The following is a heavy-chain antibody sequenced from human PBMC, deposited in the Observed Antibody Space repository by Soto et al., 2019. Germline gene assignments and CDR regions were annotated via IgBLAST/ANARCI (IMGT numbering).Heavy chain of an antibody. V-gene: IGHV1-2*04. CDR3: ARAPRRYDFWSGYYDPYYYYGMDV. D-gene: IGHD3-3*01. CDR2: INPNSGGT. CDR1: GYTFTGYY. J-gene: IGHJ6*02. Sequence: ASVQVSCKASGYTFTGYYMHWVRQAPGQGLEWMGWINPNSGGTNYAQKFQGWVTMTTDTSISTAYMELSRLRYDDTAVYYCARAPRRYDFWSGYYDPYYYYGMDVWGQGTTVTVSS.